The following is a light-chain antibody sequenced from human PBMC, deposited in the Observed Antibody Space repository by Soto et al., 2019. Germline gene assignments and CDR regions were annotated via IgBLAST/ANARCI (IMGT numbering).Light chain of an antibody. CDR1: QNVYNN. CDR3: QQCRNWPLT. V-gene: IGKV3-15*01. J-gene: IGKJ4*01. CDR2: DAS. Sequence: EIVMTQSPATLSVSPGEGATLSCQASQNVYNNLACYQQRPGQPPRLLIYDASTRATGISARFSGSGYGTEFTLTISSLQSEDFAVYFCQQCRNWPLTFGGGTKVEIK.